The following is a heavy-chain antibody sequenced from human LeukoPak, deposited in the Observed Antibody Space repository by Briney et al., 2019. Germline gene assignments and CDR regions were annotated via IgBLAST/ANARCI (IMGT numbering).Heavy chain of an antibody. D-gene: IGHD4-17*01. J-gene: IGHJ4*02. CDR3: ARGRGDLPDYGDLIIDTEIDY. CDR2: ISSSSSYI. CDR1: GFTFSSYS. V-gene: IGHV3-21*01. Sequence: GGSLRLSCAASGFTFSSYSMNRVRQAPGKGLEWVSSISSSSSYIYYADSVKGRFTISRDNAKNSLYLQMNSLRAEDTAVYYCARGRGDLPDYGDLIIDTEIDYWGQGTLVTVSS.